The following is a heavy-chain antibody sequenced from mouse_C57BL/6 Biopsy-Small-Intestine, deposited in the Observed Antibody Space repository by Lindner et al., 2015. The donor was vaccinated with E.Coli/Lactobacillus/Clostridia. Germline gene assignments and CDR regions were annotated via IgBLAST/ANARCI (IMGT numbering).Heavy chain of an antibody. Sequence: VQLQESGPELVKPGASVKISCKASGYAFSGSWMNWVKQRPGKGLEWIGRIYPGDGDTNYNGKFKGKATLTADKSSSTAYMQLSSLTSEDSAVYFCARDSPYFDYWGQGTTLTVSS. V-gene: IGHV1-82*01. D-gene: IGHD2-12*01. J-gene: IGHJ2*01. CDR1: GYAFSGSW. CDR3: ARDSPYFDY. CDR2: IYPGDGDT.